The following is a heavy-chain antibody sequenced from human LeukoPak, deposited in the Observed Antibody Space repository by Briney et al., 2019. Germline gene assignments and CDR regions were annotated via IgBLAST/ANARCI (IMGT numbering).Heavy chain of an antibody. D-gene: IGHD6-13*01. CDR2: IIPIFGTA. CDR3: ARDGIAAAGFGY. V-gene: IGHV1-69*05. CDR1: GYTFTGYY. Sequence: ASVKVSCKASGYTFTGYYMHWVRQAPGQGLEWMGWIIPIFGTANYAQKFQGRVTITTDESTSTAYMELSSLRSEDTAVYYCARDGIAAAGFGYWGQGTLVTVSS. J-gene: IGHJ4*02.